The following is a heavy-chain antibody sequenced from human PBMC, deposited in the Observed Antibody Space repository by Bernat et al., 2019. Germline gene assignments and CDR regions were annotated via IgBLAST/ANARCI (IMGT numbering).Heavy chain of an antibody. CDR1: GFTFITTS. CDR2: TYTGGST. J-gene: IGHJ6*02. CDR3: ARDHVVVVPAALSLADYYYYGMDV. Sequence: EVQLVESGGGLVQPGGSLRLSCAASGFTFITTSMNWVRQAPGKGLEWVSVTYTGGSTYSADSVKGRFTISRDNSKNTLYLQMNSLRAEDTAVYYCARDHVVVVPAALSLADYYYYGMDVWGQGTTVTVSS. D-gene: IGHD2-2*01. V-gene: IGHV3-66*01.